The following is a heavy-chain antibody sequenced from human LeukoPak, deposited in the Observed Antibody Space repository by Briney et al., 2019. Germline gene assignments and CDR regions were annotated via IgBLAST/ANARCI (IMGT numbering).Heavy chain of an antibody. CDR2: MNPNSGNT. CDR3: ARGLYYDSSGYSGNYYYYYGMDV. D-gene: IGHD3-22*01. V-gene: IGHV1-8*01. J-gene: IGHJ6*02. Sequence: GASVKVSCKASGYTFTSYDINWVRQSTGQGLEWMGWMNPNSGNTGYAQKFQGRVTMTRNTSISTAYMELSSLRSEDTAVYYCARGLYYDSSGYSGNYYYYYGMDVWGQGTTVTVSS. CDR1: GYTFTSYD.